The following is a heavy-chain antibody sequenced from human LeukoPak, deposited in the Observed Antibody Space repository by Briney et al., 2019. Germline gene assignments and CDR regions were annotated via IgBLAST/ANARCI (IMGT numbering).Heavy chain of an antibody. D-gene: IGHD1-1*01. CDR2: IYSTGSI. CDR1: GGSFINYY. CDR3: ARWNLDLAYDI. Sequence: KPSETLSLTCTLSGGSFINYYWTWIRQPPGKGLEWLGYIYSTGSISYNPPLESRVTISIDTSKNTFSLKLTSVTAADTAVYFCARWNLDLAYDIWGQGTMVTVSS. J-gene: IGHJ3*02. V-gene: IGHV4-59*08.